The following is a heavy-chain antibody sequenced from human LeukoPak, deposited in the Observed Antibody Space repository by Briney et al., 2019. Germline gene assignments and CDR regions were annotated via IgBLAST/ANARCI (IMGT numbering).Heavy chain of an antibody. D-gene: IGHD3-3*01. CDR1: GYTFTSYD. V-gene: IGHV1-8*03. J-gene: IGHJ6*03. CDR2: MNPNSGNT. Sequence: ASVKVSCKASGYTFTSYDINWVRQATGQGLEWMGWMNPNSGNTGYAQKFQGRVTITRNTSISTAYMELSSLRSEDTAVYYCARGELGAVSGGYYYMDVWGKGTTVTVSS. CDR3: ARGELGAVSGGYYYMDV.